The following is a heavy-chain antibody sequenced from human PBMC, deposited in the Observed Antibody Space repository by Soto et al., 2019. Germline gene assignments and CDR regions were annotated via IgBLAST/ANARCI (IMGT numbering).Heavy chain of an antibody. CDR3: ARDGVLNLRQQLGFDYYYYMDV. CDR2: IYSGGST. V-gene: IGHV3-53*04. J-gene: IGHJ6*03. D-gene: IGHD6-13*01. CDR1: GFTFSSYA. Sequence: GGSLSLSCAASGFTFSSYAMSWVRQTPGKGLEWVSAIYSGGSTYYADSVKGRFTISRHNSKNTLYLQMNSLRAEDTAVYYCARDGVLNLRQQLGFDYYYYMDVWGKGTTVTVSS.